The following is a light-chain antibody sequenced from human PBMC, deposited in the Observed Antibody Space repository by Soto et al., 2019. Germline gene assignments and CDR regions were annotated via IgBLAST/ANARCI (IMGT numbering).Light chain of an antibody. J-gene: IGKJ5*01. Sequence: DIVLTQSPATLSLSPGERATLSCRASQSISNSLAWYQQKPGQAPRLIINDAFNRATGIPARFSGSGSGTDFTLTISRLEPEDSAVYYCQQYGSSPPITFGQGTRLEIK. CDR3: QQYGSSPPIT. CDR1: QSISNS. V-gene: IGKV3-20*01. CDR2: DAF.